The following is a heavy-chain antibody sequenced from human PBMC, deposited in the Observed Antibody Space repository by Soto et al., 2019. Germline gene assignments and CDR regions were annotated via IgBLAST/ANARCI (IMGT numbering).Heavy chain of an antibody. CDR2: INHSGST. Sequence: SETLSLTCAVYGGSFSGYYWSWIRQPPGKGLEWIGEINHSGSTNYNPSLKSRVTISVDTSKNQFSLKLSSVTAADTAVYYCARGRQQLIFLRAFDIWGQGTMVTVSS. CDR1: GGSFSGYY. J-gene: IGHJ3*02. D-gene: IGHD6-13*01. V-gene: IGHV4-34*01. CDR3: ARGRQQLIFLRAFDI.